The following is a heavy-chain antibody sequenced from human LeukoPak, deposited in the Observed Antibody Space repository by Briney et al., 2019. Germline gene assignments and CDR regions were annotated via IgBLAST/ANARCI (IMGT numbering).Heavy chain of an antibody. CDR3: AKGKYGNSWAYFDS. CDR1: GFTFDGYA. CDR2: ISRDGSST. V-gene: IGHV3-43D*03. Sequence: GGSLRLSCAASGFTFDGYAMHWVRQTPGKGLEWVSLISRDGSSTYYIDSVKGRFTISRDNSKRSLYLQMNSLKPEDTGMYYCAKGKYGNSWAYFDSWGQGTLVTASS. J-gene: IGHJ4*02. D-gene: IGHD6-13*01.